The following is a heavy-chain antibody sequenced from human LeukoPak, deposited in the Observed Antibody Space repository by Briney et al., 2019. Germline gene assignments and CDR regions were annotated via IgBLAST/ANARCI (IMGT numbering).Heavy chain of an antibody. CDR1: GYSFTSYW. CDR3: ARTLLAVAGSPVFDY. J-gene: IGHJ4*02. Sequence: KDGESLKISCKGSGYSFTSYWIGWVRQMPGKGLEWMGIIYPGDSDTRYSPSFQGQVTISADKSISTAYLQWSSLKASDTAIYYCARTLLAVAGSPVFDYWGQGTLVTVSS. D-gene: IGHD6-19*01. CDR2: IYPGDSDT. V-gene: IGHV5-51*01.